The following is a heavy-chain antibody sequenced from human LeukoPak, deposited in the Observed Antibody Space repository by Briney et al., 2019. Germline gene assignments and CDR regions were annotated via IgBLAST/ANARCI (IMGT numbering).Heavy chain of an antibody. CDR3: ARGLTVRRIDY. D-gene: IGHD3-9*01. J-gene: IGHJ4*02. Sequence: PSETLSLTCAVYGGSFSGYYWSWIRQPPGKGLEWIGEINHSGSTNYNPSLKSRVTISVDTSKNQFSLKLSYVTAADTAVYYCARGLTVRRIDYWGQGTLVTVSS. V-gene: IGHV4-34*01. CDR2: INHSGST. CDR1: GGSFSGYY.